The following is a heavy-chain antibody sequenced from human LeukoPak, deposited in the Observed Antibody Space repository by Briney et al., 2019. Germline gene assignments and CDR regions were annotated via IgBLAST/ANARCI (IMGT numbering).Heavy chain of an antibody. Sequence: SETLSLTCAVSSGSISSGGYSWSWIRQPPGKGLEWIGYIYHSGSTYYNPSLKSRVTISVDRSKNQFSLKLSSVTAADTAVYYCARVYSGYEWGWYFDLWGRGTLVTVSS. D-gene: IGHD5-12*01. CDR1: SGSISSGGYS. J-gene: IGHJ2*01. V-gene: IGHV4-30-2*01. CDR3: ARVYSGYEWGWYFDL. CDR2: IYHSGST.